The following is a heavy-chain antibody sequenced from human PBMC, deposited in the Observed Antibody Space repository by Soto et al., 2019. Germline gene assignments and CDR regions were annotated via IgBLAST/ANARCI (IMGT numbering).Heavy chain of an antibody. CDR3: ARGGWDSSAWLDRTYNPEDYGMDV. Sequence: QVQLVQSGAEVKKPGASVKVSCKASGYTFTSYAMHWVRQAPGQRLEWMGWINAGNGNTKYSQKFQGRVTITRDTSASTAYMELSSLRSEDTAVYYCARGGWDSSAWLDRTYNPEDYGMDVWGQGTTVTVSS. J-gene: IGHJ6*02. V-gene: IGHV1-3*01. D-gene: IGHD6-19*01. CDR2: INAGNGNT. CDR1: GYTFTSYA.